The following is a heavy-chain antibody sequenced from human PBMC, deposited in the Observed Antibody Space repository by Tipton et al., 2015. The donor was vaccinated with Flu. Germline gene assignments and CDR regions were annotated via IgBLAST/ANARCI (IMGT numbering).Heavy chain of an antibody. J-gene: IGHJ4*02. CDR3: ARDSTHYDSSGYYYRGGYFDY. CDR1: GDSISTTIYY. D-gene: IGHD3-22*01. CDR2: IYYSGTT. V-gene: IGHV4-39*07. Sequence: TLSLTCTVSGDSISTTIYYWGWVRQPPGKGLEWIGSIYYSGTTYYNPSLKSRVTISVDSSKNEFSLTLASLTAADTAVYYCARDSTHYDSSGYYYRGGYFDYWGQGTLVTVSS.